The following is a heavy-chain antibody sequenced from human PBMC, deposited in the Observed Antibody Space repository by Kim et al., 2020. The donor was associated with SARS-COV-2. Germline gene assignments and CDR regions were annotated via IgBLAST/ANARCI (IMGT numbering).Heavy chain of an antibody. CDR3: ARDDGVCTSCYDPDYYYGMDV. CDR2: ISAYNGNT. CDR1: GYTFTSYG. Sequence: ASVKVSCKASGYTFTSYGISWVRQAPGQGLEWMGWISAYNGNTNYAQKLQGRVTMTTDTSTSTAYMELRSLRSDDTAVYYCARDDGVCTSCYDPDYYYGMDVWGQGTTVTVSS. D-gene: IGHD2-2*01. V-gene: IGHV1-18*01. J-gene: IGHJ6*02.